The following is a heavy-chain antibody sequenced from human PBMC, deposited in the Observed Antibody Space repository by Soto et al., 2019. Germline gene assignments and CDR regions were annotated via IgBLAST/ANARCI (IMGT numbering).Heavy chain of an antibody. J-gene: IGHJ4*02. Sequence: SETLSLTCTVSGGSISSSSYYWGWIRQPPGKGLEWIGSIYYSGSTYYNPSLKSRVTISVDTSKNQFSLKLSSVTAADTAVYYCARPTYYYDSSGPPAYWGQGTLVTVSS. CDR2: IYYSGST. CDR3: ARPTYYYDSSGPPAY. V-gene: IGHV4-39*01. CDR1: GGSISSSSYY. D-gene: IGHD3-22*01.